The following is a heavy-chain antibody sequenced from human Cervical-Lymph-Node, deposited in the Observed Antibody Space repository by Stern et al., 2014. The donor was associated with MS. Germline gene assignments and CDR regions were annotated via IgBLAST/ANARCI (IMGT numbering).Heavy chain of an antibody. Sequence: VQLEESGLGLVKPSQTLSLTCTVSGGSISSYYWSWIRQPPGKGLEWIGNIYVSGSTRYNPSLESRVTISLDTSNDQFSLKLSSVTAADTAIYYCAREAMYFYDSSGYSPFDYWGQGTLVTVSS. CDR3: AREAMYFYDSSGYSPFDY. J-gene: IGHJ4*02. CDR2: IYVSGST. D-gene: IGHD3-22*01. CDR1: GGSISSYY. V-gene: IGHV4-59*01.